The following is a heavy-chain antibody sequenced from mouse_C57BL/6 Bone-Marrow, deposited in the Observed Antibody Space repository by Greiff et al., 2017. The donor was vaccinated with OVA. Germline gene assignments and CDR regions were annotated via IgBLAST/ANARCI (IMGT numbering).Heavy chain of an antibody. D-gene: IGHD2-5*01. CDR2: ISNGGGST. CDR1: GFTFSDYY. V-gene: IGHV5-12*01. J-gene: IGHJ3*01. Sequence: EVMLVESGGGLVQPGGSLKLSCAASGFTFSDYYMYWVRQTPEKRLEWVAYISNGGGSTYYPDTVKGRFTISRDNAKNTLYLQMSRLKSEDTAMYYCAISYYSNYVAWFSYWGQGTLVTVSA. CDR3: AISYYSNYVAWFSY.